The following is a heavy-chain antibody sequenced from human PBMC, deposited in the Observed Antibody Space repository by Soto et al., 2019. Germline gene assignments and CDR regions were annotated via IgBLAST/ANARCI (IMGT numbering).Heavy chain of an antibody. V-gene: IGHV1-69*06. CDR3: AREARHFDY. Sequence: QVQLVQSGAEVQRPGSSVKVSCKASGGTFSSYAISWVRQAPGQGLEWMGGINPIFGTPHYAQKYQGRVTVTADTFTNTAYMEFTRLTSDDTAVYFCAREARHFDYWGQGTLVTVCS. D-gene: IGHD6-6*01. J-gene: IGHJ4*02. CDR2: INPIFGTP. CDR1: GGTFSSYA.